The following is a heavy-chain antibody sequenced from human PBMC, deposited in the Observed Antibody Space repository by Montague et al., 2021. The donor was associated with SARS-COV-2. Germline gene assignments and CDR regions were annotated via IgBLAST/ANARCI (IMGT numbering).Heavy chain of an antibody. CDR2: VDYSGNT. D-gene: IGHD5-18*01. Sequence: SETLSLTCSVTGGPISGSSDSWGWIRQSPGKGLEWIACVDYSGNTYYSPSLKSRLTISVDTSKNQFSLKLKSVTAADTALYYCARREYSYGWGDWGQGTLVTVSA. CDR1: GGPISGSSDS. CDR3: ARREYSYGWGD. J-gene: IGHJ4*02. V-gene: IGHV4-39*07.